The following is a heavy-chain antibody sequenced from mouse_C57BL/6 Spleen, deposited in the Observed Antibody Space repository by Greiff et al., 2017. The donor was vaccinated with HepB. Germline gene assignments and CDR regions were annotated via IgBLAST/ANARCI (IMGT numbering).Heavy chain of an antibody. Sequence: QVQLQQPGAELVRPGTSVKLSCKASGYTFTSYWMHWVKQRPGQGLEWIGVIDPSDSYTNYNQKFKGKATLTVDTSSSTAYMQLSSLTSEDSAVYYCARKRGWDYAMDYWGQGTSVTVSS. V-gene: IGHV1-59*01. CDR2: IDPSDSYT. CDR3: ARKRGWDYAMDY. CDR1: GYTFTSYW. D-gene: IGHD3-2*02. J-gene: IGHJ4*01.